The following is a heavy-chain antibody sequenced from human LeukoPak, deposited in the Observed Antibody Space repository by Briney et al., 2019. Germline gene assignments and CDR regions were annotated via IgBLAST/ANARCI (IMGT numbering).Heavy chain of an antibody. Sequence: SQTLSLTCAVSGDSFSSYSAGWDWLRQSPSRGLEWLGRTYYRSKWYNEYALSVRSRITISPDTSKNQDSLQLNSVTPDDTAFYYCGRDIGAAIGHWGQGTLVTVSS. CDR3: GRDIGAAIGH. D-gene: IGHD6-13*01. J-gene: IGHJ4*02. CDR1: GDSFSSYSAG. V-gene: IGHV6-1*01. CDR2: TYYRSKWYN.